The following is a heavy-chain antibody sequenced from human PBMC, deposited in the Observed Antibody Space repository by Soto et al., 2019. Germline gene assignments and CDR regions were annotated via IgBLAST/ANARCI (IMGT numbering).Heavy chain of an antibody. Sequence: SQTLSLTCAISGDSVSSNSAAWNWIRQSPSRGLEWLGRTYYRSKWYNDYAVSVKSRITINPDTSKNQFSLQLNSVTPEDTAVYYCAREGDNPRETGALRNPDGMDVWGQGTTVTVSS. D-gene: IGHD3-16*01. J-gene: IGHJ6*02. CDR2: TYYRSKWYN. CDR3: AREGDNPRETGALRNPDGMDV. CDR1: GDSVSSNSAA. V-gene: IGHV6-1*01.